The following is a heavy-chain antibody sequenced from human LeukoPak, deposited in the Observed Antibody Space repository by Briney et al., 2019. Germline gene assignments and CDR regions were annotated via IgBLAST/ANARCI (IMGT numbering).Heavy chain of an antibody. V-gene: IGHV1-69*05. Sequence: SVTVSFKASGGTFSSYAISWVRQAPGQGLEWMGGIIPIFGTANYAQKFQGRVTITTDESTSTAYMELSSLRSEDTAVYYCASSFYRIAAPAAHFDYWGQGTLVTVSS. CDR3: ASSFYRIAAPAAHFDY. D-gene: IGHD6-6*01. J-gene: IGHJ4*02. CDR1: GGTFSSYA. CDR2: IIPIFGTA.